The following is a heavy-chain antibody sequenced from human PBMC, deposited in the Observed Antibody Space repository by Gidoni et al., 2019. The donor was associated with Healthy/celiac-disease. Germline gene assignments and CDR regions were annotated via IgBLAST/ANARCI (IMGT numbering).Heavy chain of an antibody. CDR1: GFTVSSNY. D-gene: IGHD2-21*01. CDR2: IYSGGST. CDR3: AREGCGGDCFDY. Sequence: EVQLVESGGGLVQPGGSRGLSCAASGFTVSSNYMSWVRQAPGKGLEWVPVIYSGGSTYYADSVKGRFTISRHNSKNTLYLQMNSLRAEDTAVYYCAREGCGGDCFDYWGQGTLVTVSS. V-gene: IGHV3-53*04. J-gene: IGHJ4*02.